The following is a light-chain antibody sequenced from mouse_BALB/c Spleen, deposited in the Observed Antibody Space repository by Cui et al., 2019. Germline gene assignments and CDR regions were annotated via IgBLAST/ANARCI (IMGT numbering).Light chain of an antibody. CDR1: SSVSY. CDR2: RTS. J-gene: IGKJ1*01. CDR3: QQWSSYPRT. V-gene: IGKV4-80*01. Sequence: HIVLIQSPALMSASLGEEITLTCSASSSVSYMHWYQQKAGTSPKPLIYRTSNLASGVPARFSGSGSGTSYSLTISSVEAEDAADYYCQQWSSYPRTFGGGTKLEMK.